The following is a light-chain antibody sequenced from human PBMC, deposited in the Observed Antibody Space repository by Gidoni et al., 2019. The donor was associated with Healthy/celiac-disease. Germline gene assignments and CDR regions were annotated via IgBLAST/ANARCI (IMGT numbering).Light chain of an antibody. CDR1: SSNIGAGAD. J-gene: IGLJ1*01. V-gene: IGLV1-40*01. Sequence: QSVLTQPPSVSVTPAQRVTISCTWSSSNIGAGADVHWYQQLPGTAPKLPIYGNSNRPSGVPDRFSGSKSGTSASLAITGLQAEDEADYYCQSYDSSLSGLVFGTGTKVTVL. CDR3: QSYDSSLSGLV. CDR2: GNS.